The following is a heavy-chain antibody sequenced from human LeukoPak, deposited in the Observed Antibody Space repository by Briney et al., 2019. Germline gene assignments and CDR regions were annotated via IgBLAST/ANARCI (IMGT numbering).Heavy chain of an antibody. D-gene: IGHD1-14*01. CDR3: AGRSGYYMDV. CDR2: ISYDGSNK. J-gene: IGHJ6*03. V-gene: IGHV3-30*03. Sequence: GRSLRLSCAASGFTFSSYGMHWVRQAPGKGLEWVAVISYDGSNKYYADSVKGRFTISRDNSKNTLYLQMNSLRAEDTAVYYCAGRSGYYMDVWGKGTTVTISS. CDR1: GFTFSSYG.